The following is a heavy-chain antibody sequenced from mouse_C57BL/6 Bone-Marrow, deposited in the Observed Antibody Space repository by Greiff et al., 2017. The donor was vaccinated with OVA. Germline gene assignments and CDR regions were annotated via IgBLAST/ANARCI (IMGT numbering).Heavy chain of an antibody. J-gene: IGHJ1*03. CDR3: ARHVGVMITKYFDV. D-gene: IGHD2-4*01. Sequence: EVKLMESGGDLVKPGGSLKLSCAASGFTFSSYGMSWVRQTPDKRLEWVATISSGGSYTYYPDSVKGRFTISRDNAKNTLYLQMSSLKSEDTAMYYCARHVGVMITKYFDVWGTGTTVTVSS. V-gene: IGHV5-6*01. CDR2: ISSGGSYT. CDR1: GFTFSSYG.